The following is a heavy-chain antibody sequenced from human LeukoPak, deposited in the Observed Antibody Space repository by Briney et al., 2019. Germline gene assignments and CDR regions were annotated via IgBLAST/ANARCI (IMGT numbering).Heavy chain of an antibody. Sequence: WASVKLSCKASGGTFSSYAISWVRQAPGQGLEWMGRIIPILGIANYAQKFQGRVTITADKSTSTAYMELSSLRSEDTAVYYCARHGGNSSGWLSWGQGTLVTVSS. CDR2: IIPILGIA. CDR1: GGTFSSYA. J-gene: IGHJ4*02. D-gene: IGHD6-19*01. CDR3: ARHGGNSSGWLS. V-gene: IGHV1-69*04.